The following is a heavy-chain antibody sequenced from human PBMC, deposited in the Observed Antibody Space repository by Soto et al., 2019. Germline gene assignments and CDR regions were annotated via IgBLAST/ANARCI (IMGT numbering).Heavy chain of an antibody. J-gene: IGHJ4*02. Sequence: QVQLQESGPGLVKPSETLSLTCTVSGGSISSYYWSWIRQPPGKGLEWIGYIYYSGSTNYNPSLKSRVTVSVDTREDQFSLKLSSVTAADTDVYYRARRYGASFDDWGPGTLVTVSS. V-gene: IGHV4-59*01. CDR2: IYYSGST. CDR3: ARRYGASFDD. CDR1: GGSISSYY. D-gene: IGHD4-17*01.